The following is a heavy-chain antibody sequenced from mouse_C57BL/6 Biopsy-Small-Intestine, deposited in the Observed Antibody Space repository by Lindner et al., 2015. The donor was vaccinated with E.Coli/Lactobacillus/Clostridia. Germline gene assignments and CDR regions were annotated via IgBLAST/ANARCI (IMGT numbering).Heavy chain of an antibody. V-gene: IGHV1-62-3*01. CDR1: GYTFTSYW. D-gene: IGHD1-1*01. J-gene: IGHJ2*01. CDR2: IDPNSGGT. Sequence: VQLQESGAEVVKPGASVKLSCKASGYTFTSYWMHWVKQRPGRGLEWIGRIDPNSGGTKYNEQFKGKATLTADTSSSTAYMQLSSLTSEDSAVYFCARSIATVVSYFDYWGQGTTLTVSS. CDR3: ARSIATVVSYFDY.